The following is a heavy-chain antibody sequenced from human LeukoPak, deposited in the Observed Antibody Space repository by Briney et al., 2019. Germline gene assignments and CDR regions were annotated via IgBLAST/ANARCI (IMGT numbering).Heavy chain of an antibody. D-gene: IGHD3-3*01. CDR3: AKDGTRILEWLDGYYYYYMDV. J-gene: IGHJ6*03. CDR2: IIGSVGST. CDR1: GFTFSSYA. V-gene: IGHV3-23*01. Sequence: GGSLRLSCAASGFTFSSYAMSWVRQAPGKGLECVSAIIGSVGSTYYANSVKGRFTISRDNSKNTLYLQMNSLRAEDTAVYYCAKDGTRILEWLDGYYYYYMDVWGKGTTVTVSS.